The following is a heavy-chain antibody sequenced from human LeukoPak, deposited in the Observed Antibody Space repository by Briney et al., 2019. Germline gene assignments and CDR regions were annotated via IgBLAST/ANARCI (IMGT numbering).Heavy chain of an antibody. CDR2: IYYSGTT. V-gene: IGHV4-59*08. D-gene: IGHD3-16*01. J-gene: IGHJ2*01. CDR3: ARRFARNWYFDL. Sequence: KPSETLSLTCTVSNGSISSYYWIWIRQPPGKGLEWIGSIYYSGTTKYHPSLKSRVAISVDTSKEQFSLMLTSVTAADTAIYYCARRFARNWYFDLWGRGTLVTVSS. CDR1: NGSISSYY.